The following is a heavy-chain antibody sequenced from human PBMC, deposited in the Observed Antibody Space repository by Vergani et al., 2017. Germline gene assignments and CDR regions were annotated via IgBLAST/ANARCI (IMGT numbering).Heavy chain of an antibody. V-gene: IGHV1-69*01. D-gene: IGHD5-24*01. CDR3: ARLIRSSVGDGYNSRSRYFDY. CDR2: IIPIFGTA. J-gene: IGHJ4*02. CDR1: GGTFSSYA. Sequence: QVQLVQSGAEVKKPGSSVKVSCKASGGTFSSYAISWVRQAPGQGLEWMGGIIPIFGTANYAQKFQGRVTITADESTSTAYMELSSLRSEDTAVYYCARLIRSSVGDGYNSRSRYFDYWGQGTLVTVSA.